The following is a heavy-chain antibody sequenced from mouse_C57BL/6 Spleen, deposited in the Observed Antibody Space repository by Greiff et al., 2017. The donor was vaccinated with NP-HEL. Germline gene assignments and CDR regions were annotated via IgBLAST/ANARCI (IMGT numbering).Heavy chain of an antibody. CDR3: ARGETAQATGFAY. Sequence: QVQLKQSGPELVKPGASVKLSCKASGYTFTSYDINWVKQRPGQGLEWIGWIYPRDGSTKYNEKFKGKATLTVDTSSSTAYMELHSLTSEDSAVYFCARGETAQATGFAYWGQVTLVTVSA. D-gene: IGHD3-2*02. J-gene: IGHJ3*01. V-gene: IGHV1-85*01. CDR1: GYTFTSYD. CDR2: IYPRDGST.